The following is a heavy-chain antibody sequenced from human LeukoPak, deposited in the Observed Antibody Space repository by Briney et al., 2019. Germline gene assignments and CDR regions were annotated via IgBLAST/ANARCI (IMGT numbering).Heavy chain of an antibody. J-gene: IGHJ6*02. Sequence: PSQTLSLTCAVSGGSISSGGYSWSWIRQPPGKGLEWLGYVYYSGTTTYNPSLRSRITISVDTSRDQFSLKLSSVTAADTAVYYCARQRTAPPLFTYYGMDVWGQGTTVTVSS. CDR3: ARQRTAPPLFTYYGMDV. D-gene: IGHD2-21*01. CDR2: VYYSGTT. CDR1: GGSISSGGYS. V-gene: IGHV4-30-4*07.